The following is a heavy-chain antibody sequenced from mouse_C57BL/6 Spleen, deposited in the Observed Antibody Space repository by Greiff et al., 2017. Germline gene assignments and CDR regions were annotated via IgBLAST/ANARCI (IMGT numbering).Heavy chain of an antibody. CDR2: IWSDGST. Sequence: QVQLQQSGPGLVAPSQSLSITCTVSGFSLTSYGVHWVRQPPGKGLEWLVVIWSDGSTTYNSALKSRLSISKDNSKSQVFLKMNSLQTDDTAMYYCARNDGYLSYGYFDVWGTGTTVTVSS. CDR1: GFSLTSYG. V-gene: IGHV2-6*02. J-gene: IGHJ1*03. CDR3: ARNDGYLSYGYFDV. D-gene: IGHD2-3*01.